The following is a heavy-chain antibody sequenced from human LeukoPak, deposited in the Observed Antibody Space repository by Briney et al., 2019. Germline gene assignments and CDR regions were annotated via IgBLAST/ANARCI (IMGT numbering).Heavy chain of an antibody. Sequence: SETLSLTCTVFGGSISSSSYYWGWIRQPPGKGLGWIGSIYYSGSTYYNPSLKSRVTISVDTSKNQFSLKLSSVTAADTAVYYCARLSDVYCSSTSCYYYGMDVWGQGTTVTVSS. CDR3: ARLSDVYCSSTSCYYYGMDV. CDR2: IYYSGST. D-gene: IGHD2-2*01. J-gene: IGHJ6*02. V-gene: IGHV4-39*01. CDR1: GGSISSSSYY.